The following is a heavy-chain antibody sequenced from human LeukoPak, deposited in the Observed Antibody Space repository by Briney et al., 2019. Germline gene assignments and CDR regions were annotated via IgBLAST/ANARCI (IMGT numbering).Heavy chain of an antibody. CDR2: IYPGYSDA. D-gene: IGHD1-26*01. V-gene: IGHV5-51*01. Sequence: GESLKISCKVSGYILTNNWIGWVRQVPGKGLEWMGLIYPGYSDAKYSPSFQGQVTFSVDKSISTAYLQWSSLKASDTAMYYCASGGSGSYYRWLDYWGQGTLVTVSS. J-gene: IGHJ4*02. CDR3: ASGGSGSYYRWLDY. CDR1: GYILTNNW.